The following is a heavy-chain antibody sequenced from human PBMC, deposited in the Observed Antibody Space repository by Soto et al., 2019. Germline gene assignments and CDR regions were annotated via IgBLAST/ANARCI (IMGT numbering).Heavy chain of an antibody. J-gene: IGHJ1*01. D-gene: IGHD2-21*01. CDR1: GFPFSSYG. Sequence: PGGSLRLSCAASGFPFSSYGMHLVRQSPGKGLEWVAVISVSGGSTYYADSVKGRFTISRDNSKNTLYLQMNSLRAEDTAVYYCAKGASVWSGAEYFQHWGQGTLGTVPS. CDR3: AKGASVWSGAEYFQH. CDR2: ISVSGGST. V-gene: IGHV3-23*01.